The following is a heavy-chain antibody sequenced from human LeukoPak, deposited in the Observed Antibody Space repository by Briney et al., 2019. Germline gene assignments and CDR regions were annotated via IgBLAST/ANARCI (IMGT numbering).Heavy chain of an antibody. CDR3: ARLRWDGGYVGYFDY. Sequence: SETLSLTCSVSGGSISSYCWSWIRQPPGKGLEWIGYIYHSGSTNYNPSLKSRVTLSVDTSKNQFSLILSSVTAADTAVHYCARLRWDGGYVGYFDYWGQGTLVTVSS. J-gene: IGHJ4*02. CDR2: IYHSGST. D-gene: IGHD5-12*01. V-gene: IGHV4-59*08. CDR1: GGSISSYC.